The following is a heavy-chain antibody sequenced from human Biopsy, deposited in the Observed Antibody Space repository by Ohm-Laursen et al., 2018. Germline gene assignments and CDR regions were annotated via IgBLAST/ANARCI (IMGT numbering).Heavy chain of an antibody. Sequence: SLRLSCTAPGFTFNNYGMQWVRQAPGKGLEWVAFIFYDGSNTYYADSVKGRFTISRDNSRDTLYLQMSSLRAEDTAVYYCAKDRYNYTPIGGFSMDVWGQGATVTVSS. CDR2: IFYDGSNT. J-gene: IGHJ6*02. CDR1: GFTFNNYG. CDR3: AKDRYNYTPIGGFSMDV. V-gene: IGHV3-30*18. D-gene: IGHD5-18*01.